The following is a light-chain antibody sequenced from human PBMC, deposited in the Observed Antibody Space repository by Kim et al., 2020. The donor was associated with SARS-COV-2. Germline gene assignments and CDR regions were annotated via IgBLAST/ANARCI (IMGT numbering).Light chain of an antibody. CDR1: QNMSRW. V-gene: IGKV1-5*03. J-gene: IGKJ2*01. Sequence: SASVGDRVTIGCRASQNMSRWLAWYQQKPGIAHKLLIYEASSLEIGVPSRFSGSGSGTEFTLTINSLQPDDFATYYCQQWSGDVYTFGQGTKLEI. CDR2: EAS. CDR3: QQWSGDVYT.